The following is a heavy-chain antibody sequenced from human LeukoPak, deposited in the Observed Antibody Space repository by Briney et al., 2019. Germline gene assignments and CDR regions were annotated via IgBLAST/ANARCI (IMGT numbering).Heavy chain of an antibody. Sequence: SETLSLTCTVSGGSISSYYWSWIRQPAGKELEWIGRIYTSGSTNYNPSLKSRVTMSVDTSKNQFSLKLSSVTAADTAVYYCATENFWSGSYYFDYWGQGTLVTVSS. CDR2: IYTSGST. V-gene: IGHV4-4*07. CDR1: GGSISSYY. CDR3: ATENFWSGSYYFDY. D-gene: IGHD3-3*01. J-gene: IGHJ4*02.